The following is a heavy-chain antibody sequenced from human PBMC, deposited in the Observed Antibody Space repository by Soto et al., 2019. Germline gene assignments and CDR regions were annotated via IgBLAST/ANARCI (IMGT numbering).Heavy chain of an antibody. J-gene: IGHJ4*02. D-gene: IGHD2-15*01. Sequence: QVQLVESGGGVVQPGRPLRLSCAASGFSFSNCGMHWVRQAPGKGLEWVAAISSDGSDKYYSESVKGRFTISRDNSKNTLFLQTNSLRVEDTAVYYCVKGSEVARQELDYWGQGTLVTVSS. CDR1: GFSFSNCG. CDR2: ISSDGSDK. V-gene: IGHV3-30*18. CDR3: VKGSEVARQELDY.